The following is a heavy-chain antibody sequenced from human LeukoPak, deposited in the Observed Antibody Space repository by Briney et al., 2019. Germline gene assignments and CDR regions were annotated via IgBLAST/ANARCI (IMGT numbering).Heavy chain of an antibody. CDR3: ASHRLWFGEPTYYFDY. V-gene: IGHV4-59*08. Sequence: PSETLSLTCTVSGGSISSYYWSWIRQPPGKGLEWIGYIYYSGSTNYNPSLKSRVTISVDTSKNQFSLKLSSVTAADTAVYYCASHRLWFGEPTYYFDYWGQGTLVTVSS. D-gene: IGHD3-10*01. J-gene: IGHJ4*02. CDR1: GGSISSYY. CDR2: IYYSGST.